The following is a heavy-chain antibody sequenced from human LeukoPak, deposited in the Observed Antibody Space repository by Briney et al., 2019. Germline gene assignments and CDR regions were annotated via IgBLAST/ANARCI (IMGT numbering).Heavy chain of an antibody. Sequence: SETLSLTCTVSGGSISSYYWSWIRQPAGKGLEWIGRIYTSGSTNYNPSLKSRVTMSVDTSKNQFSLKLSSVTAADTAVYYCARVLTMGLAYDAFDIWGQGTMVTVSS. CDR2: IYTSGST. D-gene: IGHD3-10*01. CDR1: GGSISSYY. CDR3: ARVLTMGLAYDAFDI. J-gene: IGHJ3*02. V-gene: IGHV4-4*07.